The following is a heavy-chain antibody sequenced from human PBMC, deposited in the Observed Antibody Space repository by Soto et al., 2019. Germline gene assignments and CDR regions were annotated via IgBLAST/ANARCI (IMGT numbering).Heavy chain of an antibody. CDR3: ARQIYDSDTGPNFQYYFDS. D-gene: IGHD3-22*01. J-gene: IGHJ4*02. CDR2: IDPSDSQT. V-gene: IGHV5-10-1*01. Sequence: PGESLKISCKGSGYSFAGYWITWVRQKPGKGLEWMGRIDPSDSQTYYSPSPRGHVTISVTKSITTVFLQWSSLRASDTAMYYCARQIYDSDTGPNFQYYFDSWGQGTPVTVSS. CDR1: GYSFAGYW.